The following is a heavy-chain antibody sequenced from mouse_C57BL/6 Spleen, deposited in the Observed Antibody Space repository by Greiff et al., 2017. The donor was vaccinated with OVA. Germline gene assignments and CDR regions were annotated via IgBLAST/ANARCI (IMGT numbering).Heavy chain of an antibody. J-gene: IGHJ2*01. CDR1: GFTFSDYY. CDR3: ARDGGSSGFDY. D-gene: IGHD3-1*01. CDR2: INYDGSST. Sequence: EVKLMESEGGLVQPGSSMKLSCTASGFTFSDYYMAWVRQVPEKGLEWVANINYDGSSTYYLDSLKSRFIISRDNAKNILYLQMSSLKSEDTATNYCARDGGSSGFDYWGQGTTLTVSS. V-gene: IGHV5-16*01.